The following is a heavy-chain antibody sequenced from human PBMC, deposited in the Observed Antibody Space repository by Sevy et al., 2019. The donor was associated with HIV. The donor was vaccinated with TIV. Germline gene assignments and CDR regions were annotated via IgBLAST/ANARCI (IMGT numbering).Heavy chain of an antibody. CDR1: GDSISTSGYS. Sequence: SETLSITCGVSGDSISTSGYSWSWIRQPPGKGLEWIGYMYYSGSHFYNPSLQSRVTISFDTSKMQLSLKLTSMTAADTAVYYWAGWGGGAFHIRGQGTMVTVSS. D-gene: IGHD7-27*01. CDR3: AGWGGGAFHI. V-gene: IGHV4-30-2*01. CDR2: MYYSGSH. J-gene: IGHJ3*02.